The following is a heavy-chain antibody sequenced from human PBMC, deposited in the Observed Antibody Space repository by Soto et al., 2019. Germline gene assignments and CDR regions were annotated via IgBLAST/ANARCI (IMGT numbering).Heavy chain of an antibody. Sequence: EVQLLESGGGFVQPGGSLRLSCAASGITFSNYAMSWVRQAPGKGLEWVSVISGSGDSTYYAESVKGRFSISRDHSKNTLHLQMNSLGAEDTAVYYCATRNYYDSSGYYYWYYFDFWGQGTLVTVSS. D-gene: IGHD3-22*01. J-gene: IGHJ4*02. CDR2: ISGSGDST. V-gene: IGHV3-23*01. CDR1: GITFSNYA. CDR3: ATRNYYDSSGYYYWYYFDF.